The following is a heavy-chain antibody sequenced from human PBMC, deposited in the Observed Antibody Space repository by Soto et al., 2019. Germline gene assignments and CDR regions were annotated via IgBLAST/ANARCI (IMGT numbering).Heavy chain of an antibody. Sequence: KLSETLSLTWTVSGGCMSGSSYYWGWIRQPPGKGLEWIGNVYYGGSTYYNPSLKSRVTISVETSKSQFSPKLSSVTAADTAVYYCAGGDYYHSSGYYFYYYTMDVWGQGTTVTVSS. V-gene: IGHV4-39*01. D-gene: IGHD3-22*01. J-gene: IGHJ6*02. CDR3: AGGDYYHSSGYYFYYYTMDV. CDR2: VYYGGST. CDR1: GGCMSGSSYY.